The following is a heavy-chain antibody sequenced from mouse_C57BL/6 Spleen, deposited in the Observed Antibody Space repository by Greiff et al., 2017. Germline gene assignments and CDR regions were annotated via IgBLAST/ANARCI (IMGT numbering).Heavy chain of an antibody. J-gene: IGHJ1*03. CDR2: IYPSDSET. D-gene: IGHD1-1*01. Sequence: QVQLQQPGAELVRPGSSVKLSCKASGYTFTSYWMDWVKQRPGQGLEWIGNIYPSDSETHYNQKFKDKATLTVDKSSSSAYMQLSSLTSEDSAVYYCARKGYYGSSHWDFDVWGTGTTVTVSS. CDR1: GYTFTSYW. V-gene: IGHV1-61*01. CDR3: ARKGYYGSSHWDFDV.